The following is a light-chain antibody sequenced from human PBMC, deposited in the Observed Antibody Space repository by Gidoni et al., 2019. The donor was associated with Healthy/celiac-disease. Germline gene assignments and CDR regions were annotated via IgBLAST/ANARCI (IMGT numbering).Light chain of an antibody. CDR1: SSNIGAGYD. J-gene: IGLJ3*02. CDR3: QSYDSSLSVSGV. CDR2: GNS. Sequence: QSVLTQPPSVSGAPGQRVTISCTGSSSNIGAGYDVHWYQQLPGTAPKLLIYGNSNRPSAVPDRFSGSKSGTSASLAITGLQAEDEADYYCQSYDSSLSVSGVFGGGTKLTVL. V-gene: IGLV1-40*01.